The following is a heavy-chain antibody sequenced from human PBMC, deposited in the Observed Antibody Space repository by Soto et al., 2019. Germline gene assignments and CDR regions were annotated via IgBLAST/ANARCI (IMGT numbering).Heavy chain of an antibody. CDR1: GLTFRSYW. V-gene: IGHV3-74*03. Sequence: EVQLVESGGGLVQPGESLRLSCAASGLTFRSYWMHWVRQAPGKGLVWVSRINTDGSVAMYVDSVKGRFTISRDNAKNTLYLRMNSLRAEDTAGYSWVRVMQLCRLVSWGQGTLVTVSS. J-gene: IGHJ1*01. D-gene: IGHD3-16*01. CDR3: VRVMQLCRLVS. CDR2: INTDGSVA.